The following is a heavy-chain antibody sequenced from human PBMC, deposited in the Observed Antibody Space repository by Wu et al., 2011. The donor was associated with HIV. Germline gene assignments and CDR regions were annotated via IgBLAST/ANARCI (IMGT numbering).Heavy chain of an antibody. D-gene: IGHD3-22*01. J-gene: IGHJ3*01. CDR1: GYTFTDYY. V-gene: IGHV1-69-2*01. CDR3: ASLQQIVPDYEDTSGLAAFDV. Sequence: EVQLVQSGAEVKKPGATVKISCKVSGYTFTDYYMHWVRQAPGGGLEWMGLVNPEDGDTLYAEKFQGRVTITADTSTDTAHMELTTLRSEDTATYFCASLQQIVPDYEDTSGLAAFDVWGQGTLVTVSS. CDR2: VNPEDGDT.